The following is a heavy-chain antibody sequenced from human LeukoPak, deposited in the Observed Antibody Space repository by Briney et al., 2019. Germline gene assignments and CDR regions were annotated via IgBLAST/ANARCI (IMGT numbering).Heavy chain of an antibody. CDR3: TTRSLMVRGVKVGAFGI. J-gene: IGHJ3*02. CDR1: GLTFSNAW. D-gene: IGHD3-10*01. V-gene: IGHV3-15*01. CDR2: IKRKSDGGTT. Sequence: GGSLRLSCAASGLTFSNAWMSWVRQVPGKGLEWVGRIKRKSDGGTTDYAAPVKGRFTISRDDSKNTLYLQMNSLKTEDTAVYYCTTRSLMVRGVKVGAFGIWGQGTMVTVSS.